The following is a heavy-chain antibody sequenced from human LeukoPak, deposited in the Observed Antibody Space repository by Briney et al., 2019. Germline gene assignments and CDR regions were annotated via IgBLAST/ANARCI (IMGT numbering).Heavy chain of an antibody. V-gene: IGHV3-7*01. Sequence: GGSLRLSRVASGFPFSSYWMTWVRQAPGKGLEWVANIKQDGSKKSYVDSVKGRFTISRDNSKNTLYLQMNSLRPEDTAVYYCASELATIEGVGGYGMDVWGQGTTVIVSS. J-gene: IGHJ6*02. CDR3: ASELATIEGVGGYGMDV. CDR2: IKQDGSKK. D-gene: IGHD5-24*01. CDR1: GFPFSSYW.